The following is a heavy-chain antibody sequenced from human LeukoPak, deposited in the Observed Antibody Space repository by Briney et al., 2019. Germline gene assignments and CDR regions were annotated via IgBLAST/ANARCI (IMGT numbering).Heavy chain of an antibody. CDR2: ISAYNGNT. J-gene: IGHJ4*02. D-gene: IGHD5-12*01. CDR3: ARGPRGYSGYGLLRFDY. Sequence: ASVKVSCKASGGTFSSYAISWVRQAPGQGLERMGWISAYNGNTNYAQKLQGRVTMTTDTSTSTAYMELRSLRSDDTAVYYCARGPRGYSGYGLLRFDYWGQGTLVSVSS. CDR1: GGTFSSYA. V-gene: IGHV1-18*01.